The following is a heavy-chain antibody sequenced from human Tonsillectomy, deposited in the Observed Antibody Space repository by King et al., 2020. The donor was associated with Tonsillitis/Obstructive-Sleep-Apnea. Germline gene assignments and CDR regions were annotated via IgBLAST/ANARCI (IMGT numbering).Heavy chain of an antibody. CDR1: GFTFSSYG. Sequence: VQLVESGGGVVQPGRSLRLSCAASGFTFSSYGMHWVRQAPGKGLEWVALISYDGSNKHYGDSVKGRFTVSRDNSKNTLFLEMSSLRPEDTAIYYCAKDDRHCSSPRCYSNGPWAHWGQGTLVTVSS. CDR2: ISYDGSNK. V-gene: IGHV3-30*18. CDR3: AKDDRHCSSPRCYSNGPWAH. J-gene: IGHJ4*02. D-gene: IGHD2-2*02.